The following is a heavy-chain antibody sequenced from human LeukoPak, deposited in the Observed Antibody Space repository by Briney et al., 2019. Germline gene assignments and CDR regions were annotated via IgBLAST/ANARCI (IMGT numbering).Heavy chain of an antibody. CDR3: ARAGNNWSFDY. J-gene: IGHJ4*02. D-gene: IGHD1-1*01. Sequence: SETLSLTCTVPGDSISSYYWTWIRQPPGKGLELIGYIYYSGSTNYNPSLKSRVTISVDTSKNQFSLKVSSVTAADTAVYYCARAGNNWSFDYWGQGTLVTVSS. V-gene: IGHV4-59*01. CDR2: IYYSGST. CDR1: GDSISSYY.